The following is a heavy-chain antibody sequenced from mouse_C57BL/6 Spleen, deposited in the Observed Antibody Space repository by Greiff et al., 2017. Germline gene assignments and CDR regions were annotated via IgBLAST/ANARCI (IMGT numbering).Heavy chain of an antibody. CDR3: ARHLITTGDYAMDD. D-gene: IGHD1-1*01. J-gene: IGHJ4*01. CDR2: ISSGGSYT. Sequence: VMLVESGGDLVKPGGSLKLSCAASGFTFSSYGMSCVRQTPDKRLEWVATISSGGSYTYYPDSVTGRFTISRDNAKNTLYLRVSSLKSEDTAMYYCARHLITTGDYAMDDWAQGCSVTVSA. CDR1: GFTFSSYG. V-gene: IGHV5-6*01.